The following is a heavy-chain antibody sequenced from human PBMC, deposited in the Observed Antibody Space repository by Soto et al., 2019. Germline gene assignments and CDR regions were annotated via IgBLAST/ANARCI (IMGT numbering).Heavy chain of an antibody. CDR3: AAYDSGGFYYGFDY. J-gene: IGHJ4*02. CDR2: FDPGDGET. D-gene: IGHD3-22*01. Sequence: VSVKVSCEVYDYPFTELSIHCVRRAHGKRLEWVGGFDPGDGETIYAQKFQGRVTTTEDTSTDTAFMELSSLKSEDTAVYYCAAYDSGGFYYGFDYWGQGTLVTVSS. CDR1: DYPFTELS. V-gene: IGHV1-24*01.